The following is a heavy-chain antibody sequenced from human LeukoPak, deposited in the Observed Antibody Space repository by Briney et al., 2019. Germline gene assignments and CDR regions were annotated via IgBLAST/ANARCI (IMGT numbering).Heavy chain of an antibody. CDR3: ARANNSSWHN. D-gene: IGHD6-13*01. J-gene: IGHJ4*02. V-gene: IGHV3-7*01. CDR2: IKPDGSAQ. Sequence: PGGSLRLSCATSGFTFSSNWMSWVRHVLGRGLDWVANIKPDGSAQYYAASVKGRFTVSRDNAKNSLYLQMNSLGVEDTAVYYCARANNSSWHNWGQGTLVTVSA. CDR1: GFTFSSNW.